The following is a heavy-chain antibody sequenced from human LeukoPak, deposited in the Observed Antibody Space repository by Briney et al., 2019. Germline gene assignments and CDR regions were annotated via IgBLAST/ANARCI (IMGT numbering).Heavy chain of an antibody. D-gene: IGHD2-21*02. J-gene: IGHJ3*02. CDR2: MEHDGSKK. CDR3: ANRACYGDCSLRDFFDI. Sequence: SGGSLRLSRVASRFSFSEYGMQWVRQAPGKGLEWVTFMEHDGSKKYYADSVKSRFTVSRDNSKNTLYLQMNSLGSEDTAVYFCANRACYGDCSLRDFFDIWGQGTMVTVSS. CDR1: RFSFSEYG. V-gene: IGHV3-30*02.